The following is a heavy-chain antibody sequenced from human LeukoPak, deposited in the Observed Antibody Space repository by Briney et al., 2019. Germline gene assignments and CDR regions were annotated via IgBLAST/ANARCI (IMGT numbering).Heavy chain of an antibody. CDR1: GITFSSYA. D-gene: IGHD3-3*01. Sequence: QPGGSLRLSCAVPGITFSSYAMTWVRQAPGKGLEWISVISRSGGSTYYADSVKGRFTISRDNSKKTLYLQMNSLRAEDTAVYYCAKRWLLYSEPHYMDVWGKGTTVTVSS. J-gene: IGHJ6*03. CDR2: ISRSGGST. CDR3: AKRWLLYSEPHYMDV. V-gene: IGHV3-23*01.